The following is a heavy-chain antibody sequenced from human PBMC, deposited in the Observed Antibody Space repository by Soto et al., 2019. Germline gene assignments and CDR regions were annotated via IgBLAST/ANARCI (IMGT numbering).Heavy chain of an antibody. J-gene: IGHJ4*02. CDR2: IKQDGSEK. V-gene: IGHV3-7*01. CDR1: EFTFSSYW. CDR3: ARDGVTGTMWDS. D-gene: IGHD1-20*01. Sequence: PVVSLRLSCAASEFTFSSYWMSRVRPAPGKGLEWVANIKQDGSEKYYVDSVKGRFTLSRDNAKNSLYLQMNSLRAEDTAVYYCARDGVTGTMWDSWGQGTLVTVSS.